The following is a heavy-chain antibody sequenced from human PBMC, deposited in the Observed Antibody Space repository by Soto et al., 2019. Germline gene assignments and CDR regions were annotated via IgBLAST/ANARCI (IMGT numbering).Heavy chain of an antibody. CDR3: ARDGAPYYYDSSGYYGY. CDR1: GFTFSSYA. V-gene: IGHV3-64*04. CDR2: ISSNGGST. J-gene: IGHJ4*02. D-gene: IGHD3-22*01. Sequence: GGSLRLSCAASGFTFSSYAMHWVRQAPGKGLEYVSAISSNGGSTYYADSVKGRFTISRDNSKNTLYLQMNSLRAEDTAVYYCARDGAPYYYDSSGYYGYWGQGTLVTVSS.